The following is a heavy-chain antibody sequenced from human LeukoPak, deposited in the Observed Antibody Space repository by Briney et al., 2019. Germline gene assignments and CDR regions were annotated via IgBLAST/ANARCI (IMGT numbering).Heavy chain of an antibody. V-gene: IGHV3-48*03. Sequence: QPGGSLRLSCADSGFTFSSYEMNRVRQAPGKGLEWVSYISSSGSTIYYADSVKGRFAISRDNAKNSLYLQINSLRAEDTAVYYWTRDRLERRAFDIWGQGTMVTVSS. CDR3: TRDRLERRAFDI. CDR1: GFTFSSYE. D-gene: IGHD1-1*01. J-gene: IGHJ3*02. CDR2: ISSSGSTI.